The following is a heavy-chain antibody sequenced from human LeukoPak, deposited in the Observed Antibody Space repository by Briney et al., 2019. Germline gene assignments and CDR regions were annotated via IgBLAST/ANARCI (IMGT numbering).Heavy chain of an antibody. CDR2: INHSGST. V-gene: IGHV4-34*01. CDR3: ARSAVAGTPRAFDI. CDR1: GGSFSGYY. J-gene: IGHJ3*02. Sequence: PSETLSLTCAVYGGSFSGYYWSWIRQPPGKGLEWIGEINHSGSTNYNPSLKSRVTISVDTSKNQFSLKLSSVTAADTAVYYCARSAVAGTPRAFDIWGQGTMVTVSS. D-gene: IGHD6-19*01.